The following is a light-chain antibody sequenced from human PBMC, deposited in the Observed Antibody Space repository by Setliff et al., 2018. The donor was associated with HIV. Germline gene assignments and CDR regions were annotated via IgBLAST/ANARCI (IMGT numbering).Light chain of an antibody. CDR3: CSYGGDNVYGL. Sequence: QSALAQPASVSGSPGQSITISCNGSTSDIGKFNLVSWYQLQPGKAPKLIIYEVIKRPSGISNRFSGSKSDNTASLTISGLQAEDEADYYCCSYGGDNVYGLFGGGTK. CDR1: TSDIGKFNL. J-gene: IGLJ2*01. CDR2: EVI. V-gene: IGLV2-23*02.